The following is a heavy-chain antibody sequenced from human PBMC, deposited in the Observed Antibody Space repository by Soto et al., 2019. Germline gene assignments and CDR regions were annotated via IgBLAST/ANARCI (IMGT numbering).Heavy chain of an antibody. J-gene: IGHJ4*02. D-gene: IGHD3-10*01. CDR1: GLSFSSYE. CDR2: ISSSGTTI. CDR3: VYGYYFDY. Sequence: GAELRLSCGASGLSFSSYEMNWVRQAPGKGLEWVSFISSSGTTIYYADSVKGRFTISRDNAKNSLYLQMNSLRAEDTAVYYCVYGYYFDYWGQGTLVTVSS. V-gene: IGHV3-48*03.